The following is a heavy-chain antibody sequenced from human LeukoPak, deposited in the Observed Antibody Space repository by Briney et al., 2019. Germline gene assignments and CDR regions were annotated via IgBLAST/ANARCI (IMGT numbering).Heavy chain of an antibody. CDR3: ARVGSRDTFHFDY. CDR2: IYYTGTT. Sequence: SETLSLTCTVSGASITSGTYYWRWIRQHPGKGLEWIGYIYYTGTTDYNPSLKSRVTISRDTSKNQFSLSLSSVTVEDTAVFYCARVGSRDTFHFDYWGQGSLVTVSS. J-gene: IGHJ4*02. CDR1: GASITSGTYY. D-gene: IGHD2/OR15-2a*01. V-gene: IGHV4-31*03.